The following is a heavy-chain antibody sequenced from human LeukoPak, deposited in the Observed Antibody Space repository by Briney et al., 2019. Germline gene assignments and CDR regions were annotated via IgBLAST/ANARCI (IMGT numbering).Heavy chain of an antibody. CDR3: ARGWNYAFRFDY. CDR1: GFSFSDYW. V-gene: IGHV3-7*01. D-gene: IGHD1-7*01. J-gene: IGHJ4*02. CDR2: IKQDGSEK. Sequence: GGSLRLSCAASGFSFSDYWMTWVRQAPGKGLERVAHIKQDGSEKYYVDSIKGRFTISRDNAKNLVYLQMNSLRAEDTAVYYCARGWNYAFRFDYWGQGTLVTVSS.